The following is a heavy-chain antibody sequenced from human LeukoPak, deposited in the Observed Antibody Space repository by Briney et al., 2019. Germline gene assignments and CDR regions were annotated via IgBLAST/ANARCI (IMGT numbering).Heavy chain of an antibody. D-gene: IGHD5-18*01. J-gene: IGHJ6*03. CDR3: AREQPHYYYYYMDV. Sequence: SVKVSCKASGGTFSSYAISWVRQAPGQGLEWMGGIIPIFGTANYAQKFQGRVTITADESTSTAYMELSSLRSEDTAVYHCAREQPHYYYYYMDVWGKGTTVTVSS. CDR2: IIPIFGTA. CDR1: GGTFSSYA. V-gene: IGHV1-69*01.